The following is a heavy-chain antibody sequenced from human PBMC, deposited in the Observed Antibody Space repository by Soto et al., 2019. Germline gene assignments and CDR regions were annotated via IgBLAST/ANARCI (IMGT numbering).Heavy chain of an antibody. CDR1: GFTFSSYG. D-gene: IGHD2-15*01. CDR2: ISYDGSNK. Sequence: GVSLRLSCAASGFTFSSYGTHWVRQAPGKGLEWVAVISYDGSNKYYADSVKGRFTISRGNSKNTLYLQMNSLRAEDTAVYYCAKGDGYCSGGSCLQFRYYYYGMDVWGQGTTVTVSS. V-gene: IGHV3-30*18. CDR3: AKGDGYCSGGSCLQFRYYYYGMDV. J-gene: IGHJ6*02.